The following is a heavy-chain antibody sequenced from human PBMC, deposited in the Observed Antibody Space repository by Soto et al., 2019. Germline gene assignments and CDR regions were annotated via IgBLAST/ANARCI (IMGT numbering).Heavy chain of an antibody. CDR2: INSDGSST. Sequence: EVQLVESGGGLIQPGGSLRLSCGASGFTFSNYWMHWVRQAPGKGLLWVSRINSDGSSTTYADSVKGRFTISRDNAKNTLYLQMNSLRAEDTAVYYCASGRVVPTATWLDPWGQGTLVTVSS. V-gene: IGHV3-74*01. J-gene: IGHJ5*02. D-gene: IGHD2-2*01. CDR1: GFTFSNYW. CDR3: ASGRVVPTATWLDP.